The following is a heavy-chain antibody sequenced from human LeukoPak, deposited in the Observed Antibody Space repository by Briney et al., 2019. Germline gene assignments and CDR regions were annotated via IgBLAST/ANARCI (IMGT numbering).Heavy chain of an antibody. D-gene: IGHD6-19*01. CDR3: AREHSSGAFDY. CDR1: GGSISSYY. J-gene: IGHJ4*02. V-gene: IGHV4-59*01. Sequence: SETLSLTCTVSGGSISSYYWSWIRQPPGKGLEWIGYIYYSGSTNYNPSLKSRVTISVDTSKNQFSLKLSSVTAADTAVYYCAREHSSGAFDYWGQGTLVTVSS. CDR2: IYYSGST.